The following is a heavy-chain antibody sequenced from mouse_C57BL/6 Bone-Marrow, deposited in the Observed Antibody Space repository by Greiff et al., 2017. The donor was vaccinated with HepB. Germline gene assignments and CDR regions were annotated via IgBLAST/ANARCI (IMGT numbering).Heavy chain of an antibody. Sequence: EVKLVESGGGLVKPGGSLKLSCAASGFTFSSYAMSWVRQTPEKRLEWVATISDGGSYTYYPDNVKGRFTISRDNAKNNLYLQMSHLKSEDTAMYYCARDPSDSSEGWFAYWGQGTLVTVSA. CDR3: ARDPSDSSEGWFAY. CDR2: ISDGGSYT. V-gene: IGHV5-4*01. J-gene: IGHJ3*01. CDR1: GFTFSSYA. D-gene: IGHD3-2*02.